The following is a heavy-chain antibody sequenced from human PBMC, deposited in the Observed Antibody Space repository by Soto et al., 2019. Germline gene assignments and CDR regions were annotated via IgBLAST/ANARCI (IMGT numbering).Heavy chain of an antibody. CDR3: ARDRTVTTTAFYYYYGMDV. CDR2: ISAYNGNT. V-gene: IGHV1-18*01. CDR1: GYAFTNNG. Sequence: NLYCKASGYAFTNNGISGVRQNPGQGLEWMGWISAYNGNTNYAQKLQGRVTMTTDTSTSTAYMELRSLRSDDTAVYYCARDRTVTTTAFYYYYGMDVWGQGTTVTVSS. J-gene: IGHJ6*02. D-gene: IGHD4-17*01.